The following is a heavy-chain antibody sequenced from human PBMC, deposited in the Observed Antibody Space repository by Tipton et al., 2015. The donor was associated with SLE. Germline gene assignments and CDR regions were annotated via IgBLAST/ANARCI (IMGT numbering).Heavy chain of an antibody. J-gene: IGHJ4*02. CDR3: ARTDLSGYQVY. Sequence: GLVKPSETLSLICTVSGYSISSGYYWGWIRQPPGKGLEWIGYIYYSGSTYYNPSLKSRVTISVDTSKNHFSLKLSSVTAADTAVYYCARTDLSGYQVYWGQGTLVTVSS. CDR2: IYYSGST. D-gene: IGHD5-12*01. V-gene: IGHV4-38-2*02. CDR1: GYSISSGYY.